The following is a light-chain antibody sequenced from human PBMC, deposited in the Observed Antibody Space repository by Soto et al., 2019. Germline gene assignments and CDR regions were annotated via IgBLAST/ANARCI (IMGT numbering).Light chain of an antibody. Sequence: QSALTQPASVSGSPGQSITLSCTGTNSDIGGYNIVSWYQQHPGKAPKLMIYDVSIRPSGVSDHFSGSKSANTASLTISGLQPEDEADYYCTSYATGGTHVFGTGTQLTVL. CDR3: TSYATGGTHV. J-gene: IGLJ1*01. CDR1: NSDIGGYNI. CDR2: DVS. V-gene: IGLV2-14*01.